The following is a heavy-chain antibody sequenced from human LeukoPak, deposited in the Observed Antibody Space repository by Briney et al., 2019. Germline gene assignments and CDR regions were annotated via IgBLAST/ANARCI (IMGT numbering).Heavy chain of an antibody. CDR1: GGSFSGYY. Sequence: SETLSLTCAVYGGSFSGYYWSWIRQPPGKGLEWIGEINHSGSTNYNPSLKSRVTISVDTSKNQFSLKLSSVTAADTAVYYCVGRDSSGPTPLYYFDYWGQGTLVTVSS. CDR3: VGRDSSGPTPLYYFDY. D-gene: IGHD3-22*01. CDR2: INHSGST. J-gene: IGHJ4*02. V-gene: IGHV4-34*01.